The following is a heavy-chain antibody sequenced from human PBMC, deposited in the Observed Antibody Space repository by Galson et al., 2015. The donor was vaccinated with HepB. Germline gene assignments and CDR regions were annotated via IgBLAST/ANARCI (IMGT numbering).Heavy chain of an antibody. D-gene: IGHD3-10*01. Sequence: SLRLSCAASGFTFSSLGMTWVRQAPGKGLEWVSAISGSGYSTYYADSVKGRLTISRDNSKNTLHLQMHSLRAEDTAVYYCARYPKRGVGTAPFDFWGQGTLITVSS. CDR2: ISGSGYST. J-gene: IGHJ4*02. V-gene: IGHV3-23*01. CDR3: ARYPKRGVGTAPFDF. CDR1: GFTFSSLG.